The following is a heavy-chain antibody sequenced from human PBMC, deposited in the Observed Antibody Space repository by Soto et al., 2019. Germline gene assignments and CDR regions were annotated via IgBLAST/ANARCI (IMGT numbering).Heavy chain of an antibody. Sequence: GVSLRLACAVSGFTFDDNAMHWVRQAPEKGLEWVSGINWKSDIGYADSAKGRFTISRDNAENSLYLQMNSLRAEDTALYYCAISQDRGGRTTFIYWGQGTQVTVSS. CDR1: GFTFDDNA. V-gene: IGHV3-9*01. J-gene: IGHJ4*02. CDR3: AISQDRGGRTTFIY. CDR2: INWKSDI. D-gene: IGHD3-16*01.